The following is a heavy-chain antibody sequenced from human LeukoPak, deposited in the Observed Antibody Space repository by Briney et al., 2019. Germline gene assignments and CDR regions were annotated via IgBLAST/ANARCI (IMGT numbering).Heavy chain of an antibody. V-gene: IGHV4-34*01. CDR2: INHSGST. Sequence: SETLSLTCAVYGGSFSGYYWSWIRQPPGKGLEWIGEINHSGSTNYNPSLKSRVTISVDTSKNQFSLKLNSVTAADTAVYYCARVWGVTDSYDSRGAFDIWGQGTMVTVSS. CDR1: GGSFSGYY. D-gene: IGHD3-22*01. J-gene: IGHJ3*02. CDR3: ARVWGVTDSYDSRGAFDI.